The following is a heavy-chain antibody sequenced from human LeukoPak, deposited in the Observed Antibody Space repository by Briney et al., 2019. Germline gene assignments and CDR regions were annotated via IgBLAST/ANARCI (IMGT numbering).Heavy chain of an antibody. CDR2: ISGSGGST. CDR1: GFTFSSYA. J-gene: IGHJ4*02. D-gene: IGHD1-26*01. Sequence: GGSLRLSCAASGFTFSSYAMSWVRQAPGKGLEWVSAISGSGGSTYYADSVKGRFTISRDNSKNTLYLQMNSLRAEDTAVYYCAKGSSRWDGELLLLVECDYWGQGTLVTVSS. CDR3: AKGSSRWDGELLLLVECDY. V-gene: IGHV3-23*01.